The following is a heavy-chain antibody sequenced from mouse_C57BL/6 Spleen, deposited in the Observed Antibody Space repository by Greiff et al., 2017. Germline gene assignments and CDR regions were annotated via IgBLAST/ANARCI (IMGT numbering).Heavy chain of an antibody. V-gene: IGHV1-80*01. CDR2: IYPGDGDT. CDR3: ARRGGYGNPAWFAY. J-gene: IGHJ3*01. Sequence: VKLVESGAELVKPGASVKISCKASGYAFSSYWMNWVKQRPGKGLEWIGQIYPGDGDTNYNGKFKGKATLTADKSSSTAYMQLSSLTSEDSAVYFCARRGGYGNPAWFAYWGQGTLVTVSA. CDR1: GYAFSSYW. D-gene: IGHD2-1*01.